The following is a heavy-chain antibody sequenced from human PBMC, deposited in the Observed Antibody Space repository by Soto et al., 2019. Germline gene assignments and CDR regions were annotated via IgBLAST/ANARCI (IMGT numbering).Heavy chain of an antibody. CDR3: ASKYSYGWYYFDY. D-gene: IGHD5-18*01. CDR1: GYSFTSYW. Sequence: GESLKISCKGSGYSFTSYWIGWVRQMPGKGLEWMGIIFPGDSYTRYSPSFQGQVTISADKSISTAYLQWSSLKASDTPMYYCASKYSYGWYYFDYWGQGTLVTVSS. CDR2: IFPGDSYT. J-gene: IGHJ4*02. V-gene: IGHV5-51*06.